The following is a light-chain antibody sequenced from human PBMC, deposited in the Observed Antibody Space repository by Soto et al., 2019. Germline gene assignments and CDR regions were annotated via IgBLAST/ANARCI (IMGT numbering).Light chain of an antibody. CDR3: QQLNRYPLT. CDR1: QGITSF. CDR2: TAS. Sequence: DIQLTQSPSFLSASVGDRVSLTCRASQGITSFLAWYQQIPGKAPKLLIYTASTLQSGVPPRFSGSGSGTELPLTISSLQSEDFGTYYCQQLNRYPLTFGEGTRVAIK. V-gene: IGKV1-9*01. J-gene: IGKJ4*01.